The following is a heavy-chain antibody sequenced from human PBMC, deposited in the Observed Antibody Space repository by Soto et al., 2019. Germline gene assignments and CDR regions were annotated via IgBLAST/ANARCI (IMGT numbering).Heavy chain of an antibody. Sequence: SVKVSCKASGGTFSSYAISWVRQAPGQGLEWMGGIIPIFGTANYAQKFQGRVTITADESTSTAYMELSSLRSEDTAVYYCALAVIAARNYYYCMDVWGQGTTVTVSS. CDR1: GGTFSSYA. D-gene: IGHD6-6*01. V-gene: IGHV1-69*13. CDR3: ALAVIAARNYYYCMDV. CDR2: IIPIFGTA. J-gene: IGHJ6*02.